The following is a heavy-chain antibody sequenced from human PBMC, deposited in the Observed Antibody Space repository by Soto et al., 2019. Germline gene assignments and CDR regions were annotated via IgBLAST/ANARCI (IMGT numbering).Heavy chain of an antibody. J-gene: IGHJ4*02. CDR3: ARHSDRWFGMYYFVY. CDR1: GGSISSSSYY. Sequence: SETLSLTCTVSGGSISSSSYYWGWIRQPPGKGLEWIGSIYYSGSTYYNPSLKSRVTISVDTSKNQFSLKLSSVTAADTAVYYCARHSDRWFGMYYFVYWGQGTLVTVSS. V-gene: IGHV4-39*01. CDR2: IYYSGST. D-gene: IGHD3-10*01.